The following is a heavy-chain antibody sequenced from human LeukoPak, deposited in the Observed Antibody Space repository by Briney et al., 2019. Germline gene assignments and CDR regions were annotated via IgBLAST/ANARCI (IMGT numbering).Heavy chain of an antibody. CDR3: ARAIVVVTAITGDAFDI. J-gene: IGHJ3*02. V-gene: IGHV1-69*13. D-gene: IGHD2-21*02. CDR1: GGTFSSYG. CDR2: IIPIFGTT. Sequence: ASVKVSCKASGGTFSSYGVNWVRRAPRQGLEWMGGIIPIFGTTNYAQKFQGRVTITADESTSTAYMELSSLRSEDTAVYYCARAIVVVTAITGDAFDIWGQGTMVTVSS.